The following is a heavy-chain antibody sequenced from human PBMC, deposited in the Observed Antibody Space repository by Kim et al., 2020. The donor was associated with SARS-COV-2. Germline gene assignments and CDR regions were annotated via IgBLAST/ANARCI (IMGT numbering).Heavy chain of an antibody. J-gene: IGHJ6*02. Sequence: GGSLRLSCVVSGLTMETNYLSWVRRAPGKGLEFVSSIYNNGSAYYADSVKGRFATSRDESKTTTYLHMNSLRVEDSALYYCVTLGPQRHYYGMDVWGRGTTVTVSS. CDR1: GLTMETNY. CDR2: IYNNGSA. CDR3: VTLGPQRHYYGMDV. V-gene: IGHV3-53*01. D-gene: IGHD3-3*02.